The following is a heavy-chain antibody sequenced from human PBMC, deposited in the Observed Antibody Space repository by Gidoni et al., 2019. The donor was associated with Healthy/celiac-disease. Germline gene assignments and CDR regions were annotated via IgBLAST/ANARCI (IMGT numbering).Heavy chain of an antibody. V-gene: IGHV2-5*02. J-gene: IGHJ3*02. CDR2: IYWDDDK. CDR3: ARETGTTWGVAFDI. CDR1: GFSLSTSGVG. Sequence: QITLKESGPTLVKPTQTLTLTCTFSGFSLSTSGVGVGWIRQPPGKALEWLALIYWDDDKRYSPSLKSRLTITKDTSKNQVVLTMTNMDPVDTATYYCARETGTTWGVAFDIWGQGTMVTVSS. D-gene: IGHD1-1*01.